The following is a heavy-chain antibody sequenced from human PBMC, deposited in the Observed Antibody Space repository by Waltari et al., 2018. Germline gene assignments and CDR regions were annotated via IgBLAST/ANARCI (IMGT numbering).Heavy chain of an antibody. V-gene: IGHV3-48*01. J-gene: IGHJ3*02. Sequence: EVQLVESGGGLVQPGGSLRLSCAASGFTFSTYRMNWVRQAPGKGVDGFSYRSGSTRTTYYEDSVKGRFTISGDNDKNSLYLEMNSLGAEDTAVYYCARGRDGYSQDVFDSWGQGTMVSVSS. CDR2: RSGSTRTT. CDR3: ARGRDGYSQDVFDS. D-gene: IGHD5-18*01. CDR1: GFTFSTYR.